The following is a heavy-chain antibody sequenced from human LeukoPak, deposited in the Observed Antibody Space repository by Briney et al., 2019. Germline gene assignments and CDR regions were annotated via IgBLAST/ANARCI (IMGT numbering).Heavy chain of an antibody. CDR1: RFIFSDYY. V-gene: IGHV3-11*01. J-gene: IGHJ4*02. Sequence: GGSLRLSCAASRFIFSDYYMSWIRQAPGKGLEWVSYISSSGNTIYYADSVKGRFTISRDNAKNSLYLQMNSLRAEGTAVYYCARDFATSYCGGDCYLDYWGQGTLVTVSS. CDR2: ISSSGNTI. CDR3: ARDFATSYCGGDCYLDY. D-gene: IGHD2-21*02.